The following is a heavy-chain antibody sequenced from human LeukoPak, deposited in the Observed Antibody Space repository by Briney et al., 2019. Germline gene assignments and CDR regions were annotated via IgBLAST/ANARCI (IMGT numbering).Heavy chain of an antibody. CDR3: ARGSRALPIYNWFDP. CDR1: GFSFSNYV. V-gene: IGHV3-30*03. CDR2: ISYDGNNK. D-gene: IGHD3-10*01. Sequence: GGSLRLSCAASGFSFSNYVMYWVRQAPRKGLEWVAVISYDGNNKYYADSVKGRFTISRDNSKNTLYLQMNSLRAEDTAVYYCARGSRALPIYNWFDPWGQGTLVTVSS. J-gene: IGHJ5*02.